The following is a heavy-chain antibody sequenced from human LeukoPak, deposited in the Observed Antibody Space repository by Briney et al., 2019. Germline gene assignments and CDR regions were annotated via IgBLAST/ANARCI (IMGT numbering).Heavy chain of an antibody. Sequence: SVKVSCKASGGTFSSYAISWVRQAPGQGLEWMGRIIPIFGTANYAQKFQGRVTITTDESTSTAYMGLSSLRSEDTAVYYCARGYGDYEPYYFDYWGQGTLVTVSS. CDR2: IIPIFGTA. V-gene: IGHV1-69*05. CDR1: GGTFSSYA. J-gene: IGHJ4*02. CDR3: ARGYGDYEPYYFDY. D-gene: IGHD4-17*01.